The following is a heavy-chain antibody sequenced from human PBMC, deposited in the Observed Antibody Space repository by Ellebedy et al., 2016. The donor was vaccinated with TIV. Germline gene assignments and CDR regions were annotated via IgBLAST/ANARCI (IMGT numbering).Heavy chain of an antibody. V-gene: IGHV3-48*04. Sequence: PGGSLRLSCATSGFTFSNSGMNWVRQVPGKGLEWISYITGGSTAIYYADSVKGRFTISRDNAKNSLYLQMNSLRAEDTAVYYCAKLAGVHSWYFDYWGQGTLVTVSS. CDR3: AKLAGVHSWYFDY. CDR1: GFTFSNSG. J-gene: IGHJ4*02. CDR2: ITGGSTAI. D-gene: IGHD2-8*02.